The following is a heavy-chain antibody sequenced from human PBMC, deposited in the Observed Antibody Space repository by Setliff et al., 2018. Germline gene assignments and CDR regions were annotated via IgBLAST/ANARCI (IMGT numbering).Heavy chain of an antibody. CDR2: IYYSGTT. Sequence: SETLSLTCTVSGGSITSGSNYWSWIRQPPGKGLEWIGHIYYSGTTNYNASLKNRVSISVDTSKNHFSLKLNSVTAADTAVYYCARVGSSSWYGGGFDIWGQGTMVTVSS. V-gene: IGHV4-61*03. J-gene: IGHJ3*02. CDR1: GGSITSGSNY. CDR3: ARVGSSSWYGGGFDI. D-gene: IGHD6-13*01.